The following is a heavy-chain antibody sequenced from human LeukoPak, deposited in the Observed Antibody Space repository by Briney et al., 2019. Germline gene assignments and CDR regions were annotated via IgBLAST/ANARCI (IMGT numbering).Heavy chain of an antibody. Sequence: SETLSLTCTVSGGSISSSSYYWGWIRQPPGKGLEWIGSIYYSGSTYYNPSLKSRVTISVDTSKNQFSLKLSSVTAADTAVYYCARERWGAIDAFDIWGQGTMVTVSS. V-gene: IGHV4-39*07. J-gene: IGHJ3*02. D-gene: IGHD3-16*02. CDR3: ARERWGAIDAFDI. CDR1: GGSISSSSYY. CDR2: IYYSGST.